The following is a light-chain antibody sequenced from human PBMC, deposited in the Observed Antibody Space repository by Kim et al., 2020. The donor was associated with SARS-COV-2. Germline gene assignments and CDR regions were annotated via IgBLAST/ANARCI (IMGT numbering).Light chain of an antibody. Sequence: SYELTQPPSVSVSPGQTASITCSGDKLGDKFVCWYQQRPGQSPVLVIFQDKRRPSGIPERFSGSNSGNTATLTISGTQAMDESDYYCQAWDSGTAVFGGGTQLTVL. CDR3: QAWDSGTAV. J-gene: IGLJ3*02. CDR1: KLGDKF. V-gene: IGLV3-1*01. CDR2: QDK.